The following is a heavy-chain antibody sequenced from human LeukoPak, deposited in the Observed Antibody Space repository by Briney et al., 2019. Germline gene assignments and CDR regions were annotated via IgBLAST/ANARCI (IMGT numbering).Heavy chain of an antibody. V-gene: IGHV1-2*02. Sequence: ASVKVSCKASGYTFTGYYMHWVRPAPGQGLEWMGWINPNSGGANYAQKFQGRVTMTRDTSISTASIELNSLISDDTAVYYCATGRELEYSSSSDRTFDYWGQGTLVTVSS. CDR2: INPNSGGA. J-gene: IGHJ4*02. CDR3: ATGRELEYSSSSDRTFDY. D-gene: IGHD6-6*01. CDR1: GYTFTGYY.